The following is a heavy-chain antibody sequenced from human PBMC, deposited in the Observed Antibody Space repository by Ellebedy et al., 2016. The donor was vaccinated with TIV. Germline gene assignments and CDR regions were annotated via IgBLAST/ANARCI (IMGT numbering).Heavy chain of an antibody. CDR2: ISSSSSTI. Sequence: GESLKISXAASGFTFSSYSMNWVRQAPGKGLEWVSYISSSSSTIYYADSVKGRFTISRDNAKNSLYLQMNSLRAEDTAVYYCARVGMVRGGPPGWYFDLWGRGTLVTVSS. V-gene: IGHV3-48*04. CDR1: GFTFSSYS. CDR3: ARVGMVRGGPPGWYFDL. J-gene: IGHJ2*01. D-gene: IGHD3-10*01.